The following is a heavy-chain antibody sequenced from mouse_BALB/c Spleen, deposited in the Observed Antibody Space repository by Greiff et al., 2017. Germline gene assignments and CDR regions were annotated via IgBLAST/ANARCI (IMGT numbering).Heavy chain of an antibody. CDR3: AYYRYDGIDY. CDR1: GFNIKDTY. Sequence: EVHLVESGAELVKPGASVKLSCTASGFNIKDTYMHWVKQRPEQGLEWIGRIDPANGNTKYDPKFQGKATITADTSSNTAYLQLSSLTSEDTAVYYCAYYRYDGIDYWGQGTTLTVSS. J-gene: IGHJ2*01. CDR2: IDPANGNT. D-gene: IGHD2-14*01. V-gene: IGHV14-3*02.